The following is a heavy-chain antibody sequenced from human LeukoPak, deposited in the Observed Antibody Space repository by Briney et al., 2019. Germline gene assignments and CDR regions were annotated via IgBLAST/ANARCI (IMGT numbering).Heavy chain of an antibody. V-gene: IGHV4-59*01. Sequence: PSETLSLTCTVSGGSISSYYWSWIRQPPGKGLEWIGYIYYSGSTNYNPSLKSRVTISVDTSKNQFSLKLSSVTAADTAVYYCARAGRRFPYGMDVWGQGTTVTVSS. CDR3: ARAGRRFPYGMDV. J-gene: IGHJ6*02. CDR1: GGSISSYY. CDR2: IYYSGST. D-gene: IGHD3-10*01.